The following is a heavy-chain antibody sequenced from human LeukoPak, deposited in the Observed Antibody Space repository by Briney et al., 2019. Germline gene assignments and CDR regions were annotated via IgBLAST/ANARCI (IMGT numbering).Heavy chain of an antibody. Sequence: SETLSLTCIVSGGSISSYYWSWIRQPPGKGLEWIGYFYYSGSTNYNPSLKSRVTISVDTSKNQFSLKLSSVTAADTAVYYCARGPEATYLQSGLDYWGQGTLVTVSS. CDR2: FYYSGST. CDR1: GGSISSYY. J-gene: IGHJ4*02. V-gene: IGHV4-59*12. D-gene: IGHD4-11*01. CDR3: ARGPEATYLQSGLDY.